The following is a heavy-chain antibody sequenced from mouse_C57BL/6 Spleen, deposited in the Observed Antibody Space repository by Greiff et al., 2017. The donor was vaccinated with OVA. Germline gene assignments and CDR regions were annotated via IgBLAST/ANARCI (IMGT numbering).Heavy chain of an antibody. V-gene: IGHV1-39*01. J-gene: IGHJ3*01. CDR3: ARSEYYGSSYGRFAY. CDR2: INPNYGTT. Sequence: EVQLQQSGPELVKPGASVKISCKASGYSFTDYNMNWVKQSNGKSLEWIGVINPNYGTTSYNQKFKGKATLTVDQSSSTAYMQLNSLTSEDSAVYYCARSEYYGSSYGRFAYWGQGTLVTVSA. CDR1: GYSFTDYN. D-gene: IGHD1-1*01.